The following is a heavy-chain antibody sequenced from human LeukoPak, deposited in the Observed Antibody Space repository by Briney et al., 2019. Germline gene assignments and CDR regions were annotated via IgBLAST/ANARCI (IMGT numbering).Heavy chain of an antibody. J-gene: IGHJ3*02. CDR3: ASTVTAPIDAFDI. Sequence: SETLSLTCAVYGGSFSGYYWSWIRQPPGKGLEWIGRIYTSGSTNYNPSLKSRVTISGDTSKNQFSLKLSSVTAADTAVYYCASTVTAPIDAFDIWGQGTMVTVSS. V-gene: IGHV4-59*10. CDR1: GGSFSGYY. CDR2: IYTSGST. D-gene: IGHD4-11*01.